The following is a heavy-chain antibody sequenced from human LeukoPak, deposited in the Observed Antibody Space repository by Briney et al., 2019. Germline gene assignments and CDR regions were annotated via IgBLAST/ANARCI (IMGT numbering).Heavy chain of an antibody. CDR3: ARLYYDSSGYYQICYFDY. Sequence: SETLSLTCTVSGGSISSSSYYWGWIRQPPGKGLEWIGSIYYSGSTYYNPSLKSRVTISVDTSKNQFSLNLSSVTAADTAVYYCARLYYDSSGYYQICYFDYWGQGPLVTVSS. D-gene: IGHD3-22*01. J-gene: IGHJ4*02. V-gene: IGHV4-39*01. CDR2: IYYSGST. CDR1: GGSISSSSYY.